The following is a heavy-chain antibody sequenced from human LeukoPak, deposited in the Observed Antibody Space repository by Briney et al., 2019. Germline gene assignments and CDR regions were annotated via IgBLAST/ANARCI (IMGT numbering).Heavy chain of an antibody. CDR2: IYYSGST. D-gene: IGHD3-10*01. Sequence: SETLSLTCTVSGGSISSSSYYWSWIRQPPGKGLEWIGSIYYSGSTYYNPSLKSRVTISVDTSKNQFSLKLSSVTAADTAVYYCANLWFGELWRWFDPWGQGTLVTVSS. J-gene: IGHJ5*02. CDR3: ANLWFGELWRWFDP. V-gene: IGHV4-39*07. CDR1: GGSISSSSYY.